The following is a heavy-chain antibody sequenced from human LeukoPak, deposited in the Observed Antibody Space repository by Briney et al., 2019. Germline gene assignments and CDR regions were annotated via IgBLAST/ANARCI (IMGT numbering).Heavy chain of an antibody. Sequence: ASVKVSCKASGYTFTSYGISWVRQAPGQGLEWMGWISAYNGNTNYAQKFQGRVTMTRNTSISTAYMELSSLRSEDTAVYYCARGRRQSSAAGRGSGMDVWGQGTTVTVSS. CDR3: ARGRRQSSAAGRGSGMDV. CDR1: GYTFTSYG. J-gene: IGHJ6*02. CDR2: ISAYNGNT. D-gene: IGHD6-13*01. V-gene: IGHV1-18*01.